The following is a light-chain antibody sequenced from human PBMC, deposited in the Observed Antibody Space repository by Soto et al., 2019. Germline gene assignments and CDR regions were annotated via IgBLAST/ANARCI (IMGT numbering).Light chain of an antibody. CDR2: DAS. Sequence: DIKMTQSPSTLSASVGERGTIPCRAIQTISNWLAWYQQKPWKVPKLVIYDASSLEGVVASRFSGIGSGTEFTLTLRRLQPDDFATYYCHQYYSYWTFVQGTKVEIK. V-gene: IGKV1-5*01. CDR3: HQYYSYWT. CDR1: QTISNW. J-gene: IGKJ1*01.